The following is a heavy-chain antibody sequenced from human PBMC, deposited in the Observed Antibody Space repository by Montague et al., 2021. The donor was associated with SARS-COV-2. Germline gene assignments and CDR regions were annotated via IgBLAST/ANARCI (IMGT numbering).Heavy chain of an antibody. CDR1: GGSFSNYY. V-gene: IGHV4-34*01. D-gene: IGHD4-17*01. J-gene: IGHJ5*02. Sequence: SETLSLTCAVYGGSFSNYYWSWIRQPPGKGLEWIGEINHSGRTXXXPSXXXRVTISVDTSKNQFSLKLSSVTAADTAVYYCARGGTVTTFFAPKRTRRYNWFDPWGQGTLVTVSS. CDR2: INHSGRT. CDR3: ARGGTVTTFFAPKRTRRYNWFDP.